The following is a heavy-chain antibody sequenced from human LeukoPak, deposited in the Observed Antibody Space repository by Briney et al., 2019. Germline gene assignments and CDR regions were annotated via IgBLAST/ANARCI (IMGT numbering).Heavy chain of an antibody. V-gene: IGHV1-46*01. CDR1: GYTFTGYY. D-gene: IGHD2-8*01. Sequence: ASVKVSCKASGYTFTGYYMHWVRQAPGQGLEWMGIINPSGGSTSYAQKFQGRVTMTRDTSTSTVYMELSSLRSEDTAVYYCARASVNGRRFDYWGQGTLVTVSS. J-gene: IGHJ4*02. CDR2: INPSGGST. CDR3: ARASVNGRRFDY.